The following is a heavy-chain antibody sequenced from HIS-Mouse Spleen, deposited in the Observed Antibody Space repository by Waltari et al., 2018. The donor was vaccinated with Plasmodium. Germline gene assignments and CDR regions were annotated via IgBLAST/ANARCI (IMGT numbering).Heavy chain of an antibody. CDR1: GFTFSSYG. J-gene: IGHJ4*02. Sequence: QVQLVESGGGVVQPGRSLRLSCAASGFTFSSYGMHWVRQAPGKGLEWVAVISYEGSNKYYADSVKGRFTISRDNSKNTLYLQMNSLRAEDTAVYYCAKAQGVINFDYWGQGTLVTVSS. CDR3: AKAQGVINFDY. CDR2: ISYEGSNK. D-gene: IGHD3-16*01. V-gene: IGHV3-30*18.